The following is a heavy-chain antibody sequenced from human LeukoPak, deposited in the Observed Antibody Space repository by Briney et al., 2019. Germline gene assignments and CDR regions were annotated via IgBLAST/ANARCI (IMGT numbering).Heavy chain of an antibody. V-gene: IGHV4-59*01. Sequence: PSETVSLTCTVSGGSISSYYWSWIRQPPGKGLEWIGYIYYSGSTNYNPSLKSRVTISVDTSKNQFSLKLSSVTAADTAVYYCAKAYSSSWLGDLWYFDYWGQGTLVTVSS. D-gene: IGHD6-13*01. CDR3: AKAYSSSWLGDLWYFDY. J-gene: IGHJ4*02. CDR2: IYYSGST. CDR1: GGSISSYY.